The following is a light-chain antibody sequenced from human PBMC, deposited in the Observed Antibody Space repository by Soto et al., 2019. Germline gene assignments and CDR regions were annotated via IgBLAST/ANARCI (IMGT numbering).Light chain of an antibody. Sequence: QAAVTQPASVSGSPGDSISISCTGTTNDVEFYSLVSWFQQHPGKGPKLIIYEVTERPSGVSSRFSGSKSGNTAPLTISGLQAEDEADYYCCSYSDTNTYVFGSGTKV. CDR1: TNDVEFYSL. V-gene: IGLV2-23*02. CDR2: EVT. CDR3: CSYSDTNTYV. J-gene: IGLJ6*01.